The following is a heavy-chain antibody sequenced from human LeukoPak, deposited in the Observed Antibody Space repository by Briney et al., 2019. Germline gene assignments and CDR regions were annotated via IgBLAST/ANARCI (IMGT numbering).Heavy chain of an antibody. D-gene: IGHD6-19*01. J-gene: IGHJ6*03. Sequence: GGSLRLSCAASGFTFSSYWMHWVRQAPGKGLVWVSRINTDGSSTSYADSVKGRFTISRDNAKNTLYLQMNSLRTEDTAVYYCARDRGSSGGYYYYYYMDVWGKGTTVTVSS. CDR1: GFTFSSYW. CDR3: ARDRGSSGGYYYYYYMDV. V-gene: IGHV3-74*01. CDR2: INTDGSST.